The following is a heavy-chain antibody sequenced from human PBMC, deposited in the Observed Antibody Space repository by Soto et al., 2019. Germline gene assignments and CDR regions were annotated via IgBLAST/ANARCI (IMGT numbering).Heavy chain of an antibody. J-gene: IGHJ3*02. CDR3: AKDRWGGCSWYATYDAFDI. CDR2: ISYDGSNK. CDR1: GFTFSSYG. Sequence: QVQLVESGGGVVQPGRSLRLSCAASGFTFSSYGMHWVRQAPGKGLGWVAVISYDGSNKYYADSVKGRFTISRDNSKNTLDLDMNGLGAEDTGVYYCAKDRWGGCSWYATYDAFDIWGQGTMVTVSS. D-gene: IGHD6-13*01. V-gene: IGHV3-30*18.